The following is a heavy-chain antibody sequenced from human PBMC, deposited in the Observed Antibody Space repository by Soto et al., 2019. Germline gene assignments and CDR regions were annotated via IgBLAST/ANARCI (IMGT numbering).Heavy chain of an antibody. V-gene: IGHV1-69*01. CDR2: IIPISGTA. CDR1: GGTFSNYA. J-gene: IGHJ6*02. CDR3: ARSQGSSTSLEIYYYYYYGMDV. D-gene: IGHD2-2*01. Sequence: QVQLVQSGAEVKKPGSSVKVSCKASGGTFSNYAIRWVRQAPGQGLEWMGGIIPISGTANYAQKFQGRVTITAGESTSTAYMELSSLRSEDTAVYYCARSQGSSTSLEIYYYYYYGMDVWGQGTTVTVSS.